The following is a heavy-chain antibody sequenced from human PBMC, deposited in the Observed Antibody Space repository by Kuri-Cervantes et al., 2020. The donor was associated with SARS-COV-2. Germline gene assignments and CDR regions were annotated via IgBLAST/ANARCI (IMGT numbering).Heavy chain of an antibody. J-gene: IGHJ4*02. D-gene: IGHD3-22*01. Sequence: GESLKISCAASGFTVSSNYMSWVRQAPGKGLEWVSVIYSGGSTSYADSVKGRFTISRDNSRNTLYLQMNSLRAGDTAVYYCARGHDRRVYFSTPAPYYFDFWGQGILVTVSS. CDR2: IYSGGST. V-gene: IGHV3-53*01. CDR3: ARGHDRRVYFSTPAPYYFDF. CDR1: GFTVSSNY.